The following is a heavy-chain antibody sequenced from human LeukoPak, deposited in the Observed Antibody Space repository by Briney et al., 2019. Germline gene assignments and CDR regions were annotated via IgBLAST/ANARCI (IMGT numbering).Heavy chain of an antibody. Sequence: PVGSLRLSCTASGFTFSDYTMSWVRQAPGKGLEWVGFIRSKAYGGTTEYAASVKGRFTISRDDSKSIAYLQMNSLKTEDTAVYYCTRDYGDYGSLFDYWGQGTLVTVSS. CDR1: GFTFSDYT. CDR3: TRDYGDYGSLFDY. V-gene: IGHV3-49*04. D-gene: IGHD4-17*01. J-gene: IGHJ4*02. CDR2: IRSKAYGGTT.